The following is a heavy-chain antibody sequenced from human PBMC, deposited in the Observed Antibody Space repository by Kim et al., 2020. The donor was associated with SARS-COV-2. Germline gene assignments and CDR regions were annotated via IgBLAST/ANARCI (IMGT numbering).Heavy chain of an antibody. Sequence: RFTNSRDNSKNTLYLQMNSLRAEDTAVYYCAKDSSVVPKGLSYYYYGMDVWGQGTTVTVSS. CDR3: AKDSSVVPKGLSYYYYGMDV. V-gene: IGHV3-30*02. J-gene: IGHJ6*02. D-gene: IGHD3-22*01.